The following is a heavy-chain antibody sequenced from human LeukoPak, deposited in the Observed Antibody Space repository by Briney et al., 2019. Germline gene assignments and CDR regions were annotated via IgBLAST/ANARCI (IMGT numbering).Heavy chain of an antibody. CDR1: GGTFSSYA. CDR2: IIPIFGTA. J-gene: IGHJ4*02. V-gene: IGHV1-69*13. Sequence: ASVKVSCKASGGTFSSYAISWVRQAPGQGLEWMGGIIPIFGTANYAQKFQGRVTITADESTSTAYMELSSLRSEDTAVYYCASPPQHGGSSSWYKGNFFDYWGQGTLVTVSS. D-gene: IGHD6-13*01. CDR3: ASPPQHGGSSSWYKGNFFDY.